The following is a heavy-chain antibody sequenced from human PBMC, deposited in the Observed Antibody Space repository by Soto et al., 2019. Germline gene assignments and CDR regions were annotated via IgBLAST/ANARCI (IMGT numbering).Heavy chain of an antibody. Sequence: GSLRLSCAASGLTFSSYAMSWVRQASGKGLEWVSAISGSGGSTYYADSVKGRFTISRDNSKNTLYLQMNSLRAEDTAVYYCAKDSVLLWFGELYDYWGQGTLVTVSS. D-gene: IGHD3-10*01. CDR2: ISGSGGST. V-gene: IGHV3-23*01. J-gene: IGHJ4*02. CDR3: AKDSVLLWFGELYDY. CDR1: GLTFSSYA.